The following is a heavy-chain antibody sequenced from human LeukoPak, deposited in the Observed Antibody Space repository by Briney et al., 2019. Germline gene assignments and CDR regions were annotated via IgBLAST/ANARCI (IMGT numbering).Heavy chain of an antibody. CDR1: GFTFSSYA. CDR2: VPFDGSSK. Sequence: PGRSLRLSCAASGFTFSSYAMHWVRQAPGKGLEWVAVVPFDGSSKYYTDSVKGRFTISRDNSKNTVYLQMSSLRGEDTAVYYCARDGASRGAPDEYWGQGTLVTVSS. J-gene: IGHJ4*02. D-gene: IGHD2-15*01. CDR3: ARDGASRGAPDEY. V-gene: IGHV3-30*04.